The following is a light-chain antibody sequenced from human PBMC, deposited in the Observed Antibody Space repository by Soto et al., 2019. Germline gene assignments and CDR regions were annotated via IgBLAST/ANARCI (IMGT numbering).Light chain of an antibody. J-gene: IGLJ1*01. CDR1: SSDVGGYSY. V-gene: IGLV2-14*01. Sequence: QSALTQPASVSGSPGQSITISCTGTSSDVGGYSYVSWYQQHPGKAPKLMIYEVSNRPSGVFNRFSGSKSGNTASLTISGLQAEDEADYYCSSYTSSSTLEGVFGTGTKVTVL. CDR3: SSYTSSSTLEGV. CDR2: EVS.